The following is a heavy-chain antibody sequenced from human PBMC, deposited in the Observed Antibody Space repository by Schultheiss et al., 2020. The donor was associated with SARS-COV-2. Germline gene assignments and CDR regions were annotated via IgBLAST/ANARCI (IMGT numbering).Heavy chain of an antibody. CDR2: IWYDGSNK. CDR1: GFTFSSYE. CDR3: ALGSRSEGIVVVVAATQQFDY. D-gene: IGHD2-15*01. Sequence: GSLRLSCAASGFTFSSYEMNWVRQAPGKGLEWVAVIWYDGSNKYYADSVKGRFTISRDNAKNSLYLQMNSLRAEDTAVFYCALGSRSEGIVVVVAATQQFDYWGQGTLVTVSS. J-gene: IGHJ4*02. V-gene: IGHV3-33*03.